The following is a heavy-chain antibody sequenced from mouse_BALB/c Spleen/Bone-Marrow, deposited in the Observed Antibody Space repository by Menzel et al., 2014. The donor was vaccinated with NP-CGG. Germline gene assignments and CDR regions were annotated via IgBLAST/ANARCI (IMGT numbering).Heavy chain of an antibody. CDR3: ADGDSFAY. CDR1: GFTFSSYA. J-gene: IGHJ3*01. V-gene: IGHV5-6-5*01. CDR2: IYSGGSI. D-gene: IGHD2-3*01. Sequence: EVQRVESGGGLVKSGGSLKLSCAASGFTFSSYAMSWVRQTPEKRLEWVASIYSGGSIYYPDSVKGRFTISRDNARNILYLQMSRLRSEDTAMYYCADGDSFAYWGQGTLVTVSA.